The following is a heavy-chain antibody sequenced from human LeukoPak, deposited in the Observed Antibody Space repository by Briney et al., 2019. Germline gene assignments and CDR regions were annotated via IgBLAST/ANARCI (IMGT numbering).Heavy chain of an antibody. CDR1: GGSFSGYY. J-gene: IGHJ5*02. Sequence: SETLSLTCAVYGGSFSGYYWTWIRQPPGKGLEWIGEINHTGRTNYNPSLKSRVTISEDKSKNQFSLKVSSVTAADTAVYYCAREGIVGAYNWFDPWGQGTLVTVSS. D-gene: IGHD1-26*01. V-gene: IGHV4-34*01. CDR2: INHTGRT. CDR3: AREGIVGAYNWFDP.